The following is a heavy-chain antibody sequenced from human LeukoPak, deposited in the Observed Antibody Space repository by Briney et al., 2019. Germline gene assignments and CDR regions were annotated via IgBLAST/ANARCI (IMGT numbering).Heavy chain of an antibody. CDR1: GYSFSRYG. CDR2: ISCYNGDT. D-gene: IGHD3-22*01. V-gene: IGHV1-18*01. J-gene: IGHJ4*02. CDR3: ARDPSNSSGRNVLFDF. Sequence: ASVMVSCKASGYSFSRYGVSWVRQAPGQGLEWMGWISCYNGDTNYAQNFQGRVTVTKDTSASTVYMEVRSLGFDDTAVYYCARDPSNSSGRNVLFDFWGQGTLVTVSS.